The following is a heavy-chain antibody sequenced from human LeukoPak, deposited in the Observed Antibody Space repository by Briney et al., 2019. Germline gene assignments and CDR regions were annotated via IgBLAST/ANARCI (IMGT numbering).Heavy chain of an antibody. Sequence: GGSLRLSCAASGFTFSSAWITWVRQAPGKGLEWVATIKDDGSDKYYVDSVKGRFTISRDNAKKSLWLQMNSLRVEDTAMYYCADLGSRDWGQGTLVTASS. CDR3: ADLGSRD. V-gene: IGHV3-7*01. CDR2: IKDDGSDK. CDR1: GFTFSSAW. J-gene: IGHJ4*02. D-gene: IGHD3-16*01.